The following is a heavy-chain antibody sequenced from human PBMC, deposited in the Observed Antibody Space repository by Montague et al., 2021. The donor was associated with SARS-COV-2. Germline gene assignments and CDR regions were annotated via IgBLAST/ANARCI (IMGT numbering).Heavy chain of an antibody. J-gene: IGHJ6*02. CDR2: IYYSGST. CDR1: GXSISSYY. V-gene: IGHV4-59*01. D-gene: IGHD6-19*01. CDR3: AGTSTYSSGWGINYYYYGMDV. Sequence: SETLSLTCTVSGXSISSYYRSWIRQPPGKGLEWIGYIYYSGSTNYNPSLKSRVTISVDTSKNQFSLKLSSVTAADTAVYYCAGTSTYSSGWGINYYYYGMDVWGQGTTVTGSS.